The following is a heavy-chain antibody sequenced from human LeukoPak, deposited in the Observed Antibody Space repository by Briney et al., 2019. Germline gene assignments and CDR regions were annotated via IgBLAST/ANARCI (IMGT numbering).Heavy chain of an antibody. CDR1: GFTFSTYA. Sequence: QPGGSLRLSCAASGFTFSTYAMSWVRQDPGKGLEWVSAISGRGVSTSYADSVRGRFTISRDNSKNTLYLQMNSLRDEDTAVYYCAREESGSYFSWSVGYFDSWGQGTLVTVSS. V-gene: IGHV3-23*01. CDR3: AREESGSYFSWSVGYFDS. CDR2: ISGRGVST. J-gene: IGHJ4*02. D-gene: IGHD1-26*01.